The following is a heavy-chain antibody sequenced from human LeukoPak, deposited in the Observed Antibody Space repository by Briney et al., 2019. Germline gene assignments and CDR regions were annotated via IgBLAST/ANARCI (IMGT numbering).Heavy chain of an antibody. CDR1: GFTFGDYA. D-gene: IGHD2-2*01. J-gene: IGHJ4*02. CDR2: IRSKAYGGTT. V-gene: IGHV3-49*04. CDR3: TTDPRPGALYYFEY. Sequence: PGGSLRLSCTASGFTFGDYAMIWVRQAPGKGLEWVGFIRSKAYGGTTEYAASVKGRFTISRDDSKSIAYLQMNSLKTEDTAVYYCTTDPRPGALYYFEYWGQGTLVTVSS.